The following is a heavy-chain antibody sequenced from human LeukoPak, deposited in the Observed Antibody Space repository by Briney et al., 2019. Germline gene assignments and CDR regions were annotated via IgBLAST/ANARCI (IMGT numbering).Heavy chain of an antibody. CDR3: ARVYYGSGSLHYYYYYMNV. V-gene: IGHV3-23*01. Sequence: GGSLRLSCAASGFTFSSYAMSWVRQAPGKGLEWVSAISGSGGSTYYADSVKGRFTISRDNSKNTLYLQMNSLRAEDTAVYYCARVYYGSGSLHYYYYYMNVWGKGTTVTISS. CDR1: GFTFSSYA. D-gene: IGHD3-10*01. CDR2: ISGSGGST. J-gene: IGHJ6*03.